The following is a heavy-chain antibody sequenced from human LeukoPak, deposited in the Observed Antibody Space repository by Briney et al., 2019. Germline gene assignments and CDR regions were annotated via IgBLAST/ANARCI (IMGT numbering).Heavy chain of an antibody. J-gene: IGHJ4*02. D-gene: IGHD2-15*01. CDR2: IYYSGST. Sequence: SETLSLTCTVSGGSVSSTTYYWSWIRQPPGKGLEWIGYIYYSGSTNYNASLTNRVTISVDTSKNQFSLKLSSVTAADTAVYYCAREVGYCSGGSCYSYFDYWGQGTLVTVSS. CDR3: AREVGYCSGGSCYSYFDY. CDR1: GGSVSSTTYY. V-gene: IGHV4-61*01.